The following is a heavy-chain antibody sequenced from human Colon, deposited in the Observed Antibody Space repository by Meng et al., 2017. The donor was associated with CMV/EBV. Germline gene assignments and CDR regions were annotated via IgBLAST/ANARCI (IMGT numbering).Heavy chain of an antibody. CDR3: AGGRGGYRSIDF. V-gene: IGHV4-61*03. J-gene: IGHJ4*02. Sequence: QVQLVESGPGLEKPGASVTLACTLSGDSVTSPSFHWGRIPHRPGEGWEWVGYGYYTNSANDNNSHKSRVTISVNTSKTHFSLNMTLVTDAATADYCCAGGRGGYRSIDFWGQGTLVTVSS. CDR1: GDSVTSPSFH. D-gene: IGHD1-26*01. CDR2: GYYTNSA.